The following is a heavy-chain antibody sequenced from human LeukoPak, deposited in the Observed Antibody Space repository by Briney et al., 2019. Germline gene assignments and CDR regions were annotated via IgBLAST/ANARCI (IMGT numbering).Heavy chain of an antibody. Sequence: ASVNVSCKASGYTFTGYYMHWERQAPGQGLEWMGWINPNSGGTNYAQKFQGRVTMTRDTSISTAYMELSRLRSDDTAVYYCASRPTRYCSSTSCHLFDYWGQGTLVTVSS. D-gene: IGHD2-2*01. J-gene: IGHJ4*02. CDR3: ASRPTRYCSSTSCHLFDY. V-gene: IGHV1-2*02. CDR1: GYTFTGYY. CDR2: INPNSGGT.